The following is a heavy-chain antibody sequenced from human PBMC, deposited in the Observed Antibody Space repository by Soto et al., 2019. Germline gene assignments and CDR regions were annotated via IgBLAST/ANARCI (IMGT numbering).Heavy chain of an antibody. CDR1: GGSFSGYY. J-gene: IGHJ4*02. CDR2: INHSGST. V-gene: IGHV4-34*01. D-gene: IGHD3-22*01. Sequence: QVQLQQWGAGLLKPSETLSLTCAVYGGSFSGYYWSWIRQPPGQGLEWIGEINHSGSTNYNPSLKSRVTISVDTSKNQFSLKLSSVTAADTAVYYCAKGGYYDSSGYLRYFDYWGQGTLVTVSS. CDR3: AKGGYYDSSGYLRYFDY.